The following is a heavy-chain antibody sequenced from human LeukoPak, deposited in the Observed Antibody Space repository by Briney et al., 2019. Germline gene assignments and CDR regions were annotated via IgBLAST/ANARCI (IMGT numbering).Heavy chain of an antibody. J-gene: IGHJ4*02. CDR2: ILSKTDGGTT. D-gene: IGHD5-18*01. CDR1: GFTFSNAW. V-gene: IGHV3-15*01. CDR3: AKDGRGYSFGPKF. Sequence: GGSLRLSCAASGFTFSNAWMSWVRQAPGKGLEWVGRILSKTDGGTTDYAAPVKGRFTISRDNSKNTLYLQMDSLRAEDTAVYYCAKDGRGYSFGPKFWGQGTRVTVSS.